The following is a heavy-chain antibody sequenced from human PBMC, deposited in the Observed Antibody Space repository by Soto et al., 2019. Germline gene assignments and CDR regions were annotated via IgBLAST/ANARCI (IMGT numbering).Heavy chain of an antibody. CDR1: GGSVSSDDYS. CDR3: ARATANYFDY. Sequence: QVQLQESGPELVKPSQTLSVTCTVSGGSVSSDDYSWSWIRQHPGRGLEWIGYIRDSGSTYYNPSLEGRVTISVDTSKNQFSLRLRSVTAADTAVYYCARATANYFDYWGQGTLVTASS. J-gene: IGHJ4*02. CDR2: IRDSGST. V-gene: IGHV4-31*03.